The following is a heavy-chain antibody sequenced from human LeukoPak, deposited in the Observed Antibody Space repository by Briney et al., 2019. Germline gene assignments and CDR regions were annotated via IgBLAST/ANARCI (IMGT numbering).Heavy chain of an antibody. J-gene: IGHJ4*02. CDR2: ISFDGSKK. CDR3: ARDLGTTGAFEY. V-gene: IGHV3-30-3*01. Sequence: GRSLRLSCAASGFTFSNYAMRWVRQAPGKGLEWVAVISFDGSKKYYADSVKGRFTISRDNSKNTLFLQMNSLRAEDTAVYFCARDLGTTGAFEYWGQGTLVTVSS. D-gene: IGHD1-7*01. CDR1: GFTFSNYA.